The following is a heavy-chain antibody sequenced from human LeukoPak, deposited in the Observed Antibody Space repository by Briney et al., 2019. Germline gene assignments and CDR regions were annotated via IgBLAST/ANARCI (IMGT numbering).Heavy chain of an antibody. CDR1: GYTFTSYD. CDR3: ARGQNYYDLWSGYYYFI. Sequence: ASVKVSCKASGYTFTSYDINWVRQATGQGLEWMGWMNPNSGNTGYAQKFQGRVTMTRNTSISTAYMELSSLRSEDTAVYYCARGQNYYDLWSGYYYFIWGQGTLVTVSS. D-gene: IGHD3-3*01. V-gene: IGHV1-8*01. J-gene: IGHJ4*02. CDR2: MNPNSGNT.